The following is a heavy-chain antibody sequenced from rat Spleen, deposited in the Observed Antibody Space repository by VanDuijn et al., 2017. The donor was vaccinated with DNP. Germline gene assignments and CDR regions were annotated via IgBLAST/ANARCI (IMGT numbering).Heavy chain of an antibody. Sequence: EVQLVESGGGLVQPGRSLKLSCVASGFTFSNYGMAWVRQAPKKGLEWVASISASAGSTSYRDSVKGRFTISRDNAKSTLYLQMDSLRSEETATYYCARVQLGYYALDAWGQGTSVTVSS. V-gene: IGHV5S11*01. D-gene: IGHD5-1*01. J-gene: IGHJ4*01. CDR2: ISASAGST. CDR3: ARVQLGYYALDA. CDR1: GFTFSNYG.